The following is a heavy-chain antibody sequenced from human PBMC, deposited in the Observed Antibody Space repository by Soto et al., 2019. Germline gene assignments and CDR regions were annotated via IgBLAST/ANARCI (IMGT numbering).Heavy chain of an antibody. CDR1: GGTFSSYT. CDR2: IIAILGIA. D-gene: IGHD6-19*01. Sequence: SVKVSCKASGGTFSSYTLSWVLQAPGQGLEWVGRIIAILGIANYAQKFQGRVTITADKSTSTAYMELSSPRSEDTAVYYCGSDREQWPTNDGFDPWGQGTLVTVSS. V-gene: IGHV1-69*02. J-gene: IGHJ5*02. CDR3: GSDREQWPTNDGFDP.